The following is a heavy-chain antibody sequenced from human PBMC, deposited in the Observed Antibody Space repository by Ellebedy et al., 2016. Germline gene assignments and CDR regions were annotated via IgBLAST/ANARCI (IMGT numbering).Heavy chain of an antibody. V-gene: IGHV4-34*01. CDR3: ARAVVPAAIGLDY. CDR2: INHSGST. Sequence: SETLSLTCAVYGGSFSGYYWSWIRQPPGKGLEWIGEINHSGSTNYNPSPKSRVTISVDTSKNQFSLKLSSVTAADTAVYYCARAVVPAAIGLDYWGQGTLVTVSS. J-gene: IGHJ4*02. CDR1: GGSFSGYY. D-gene: IGHD2-2*02.